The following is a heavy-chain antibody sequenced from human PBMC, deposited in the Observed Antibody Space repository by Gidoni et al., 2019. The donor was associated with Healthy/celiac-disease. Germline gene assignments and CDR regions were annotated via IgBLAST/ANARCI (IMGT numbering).Heavy chain of an antibody. CDR2: IIPILGIA. J-gene: IGHJ4*02. Sequence: QVQLVQSVAEVKKPGSSVKVSFMTFVGTFSSYTISWVRQAPGQGLEWMGRIIPILGIANYAQKFQGRVTITADKSTSTAYMELSSLRSEDTAVYYCASGYSYGSDWGQGTLVTVSS. V-gene: IGHV1-69*02. D-gene: IGHD5-18*01. CDR1: VGTFSSYT. CDR3: ASGYSYGSD.